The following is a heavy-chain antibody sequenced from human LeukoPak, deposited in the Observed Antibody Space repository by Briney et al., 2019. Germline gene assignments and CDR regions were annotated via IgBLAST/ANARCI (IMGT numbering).Heavy chain of an antibody. Sequence: GASVKVSCKVSGYTLTELSMHWVRQAPGKGLEWMGGFDPEDGERIYAQKFQGRVTMTEDTSTDTAYMELSSLRSEDTAVYYCATDRTGYSSSWYKSVAFDIWGQGTMVTVSS. CDR2: FDPEDGER. CDR3: ATDRTGYSSSWYKSVAFDI. V-gene: IGHV1-24*01. J-gene: IGHJ3*02. CDR1: GYTLTELS. D-gene: IGHD6-13*01.